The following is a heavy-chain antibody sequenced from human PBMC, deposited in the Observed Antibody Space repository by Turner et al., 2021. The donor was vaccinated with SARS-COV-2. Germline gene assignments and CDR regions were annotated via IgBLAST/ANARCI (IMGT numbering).Heavy chain of an antibody. CDR2: INNSVST. CDR3: ARGIKGVLMSGSYYYYGMDV. D-gene: IGHD1-26*01. CDR1: GGSFSGYY. J-gene: IGHJ6*02. V-gene: IGHV4-34*01. Sequence: QVQLQQWGAGLLKHSETLSLTCAVYGGSFSGYYWSWIRQPLGKGLEWIGEINNSVSTNYNPSLKSRVTISVDTSKNQFSLKLSSVTAADTAVYYCARGIKGVLMSGSYYYYGMDVWGQGTTVTVSS.